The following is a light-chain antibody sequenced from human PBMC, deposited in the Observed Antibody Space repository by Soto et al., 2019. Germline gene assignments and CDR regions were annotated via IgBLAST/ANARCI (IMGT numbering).Light chain of an antibody. CDR3: QQYGSSPLT. V-gene: IGKV3-20*01. Sequence: EIVLTQSPGTLSLSPGERATLSCRASQSVSSSYLAWYQPKPGQAPRLLIYGASSRATGIPDRFSGSGSGTDFTLTISRLEPEDCAVYYCQQYGSSPLTFGGGTKVEIK. CDR2: GAS. J-gene: IGKJ4*01. CDR1: QSVSSSY.